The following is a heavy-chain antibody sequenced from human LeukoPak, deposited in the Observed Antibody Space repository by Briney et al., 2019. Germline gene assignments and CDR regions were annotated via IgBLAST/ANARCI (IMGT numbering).Heavy chain of an antibody. CDR2: INHSGST. CDR1: GGSFSGYY. CDR3: ARQGAAAGLY. V-gene: IGHV4-34*01. J-gene: IGHJ4*02. D-gene: IGHD6-13*01. Sequence: SETLSLTCAVYGGSFSGYYWSWIRQPPGKGLEWIGEINHSGSTNYNPSLKSRVTISVDTSKNQFSLKLSSVTAADTAVYYCARQGAAAGLYWGQGTLVTVSS.